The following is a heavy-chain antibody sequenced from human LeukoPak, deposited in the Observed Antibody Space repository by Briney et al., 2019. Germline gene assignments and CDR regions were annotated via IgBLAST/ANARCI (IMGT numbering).Heavy chain of an antibody. CDR3: ARGKYCSSTSCYFRVLDY. J-gene: IGHJ4*02. D-gene: IGHD2-2*01. CDR2: IWYDGSNK. CDR1: GFTFSSYG. V-gene: IGHV3-33*01. Sequence: GRSLRLSCAASGFTFSSYGMHWVRQAPRKGLEWVAVIWYDGSNKYYADSVKGRFTISRDNSKNTLYLQMNSLRAEDTAVYYCARGKYCSSTSCYFRVLDYWGQGTLVTVSS.